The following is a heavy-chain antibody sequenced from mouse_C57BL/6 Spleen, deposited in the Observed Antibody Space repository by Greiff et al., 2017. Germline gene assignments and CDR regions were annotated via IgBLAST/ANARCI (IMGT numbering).Heavy chain of an antibody. CDR1: GYTFTDYN. D-gene: IGHD2-5*01. J-gene: IGHJ4*01. Sequence: EVQLQQSGPELVKPGASVKIPCKASGYTFTDYNMDWVKQSHGKSLEWIGDINPNNGGTIYNQKFKGKATLTVDKSSSTAYMELRSLSSEDTAVYYCARYSNYAYAMDYWGQGTSVTVSS. CDR3: ARYSNYAYAMDY. CDR2: INPNNGGT. V-gene: IGHV1-18*01.